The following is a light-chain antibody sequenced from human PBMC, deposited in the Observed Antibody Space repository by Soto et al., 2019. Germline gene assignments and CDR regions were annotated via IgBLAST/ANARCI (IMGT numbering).Light chain of an antibody. CDR3: SSYTVNNNLI. J-gene: IGLJ2*01. CDR1: SSDVGGYNY. CDR2: AVS. Sequence: QSALTQPPSASGSPGQSVTISCTGTSSDVGGYNYVSWYQQHPGKAPKLMIYAVSARPSGVPDRFSGSQSGNTASLTVSGLQAEDEADYYCSSYTVNNNLIFGGGTQLTVL. V-gene: IGLV2-8*01.